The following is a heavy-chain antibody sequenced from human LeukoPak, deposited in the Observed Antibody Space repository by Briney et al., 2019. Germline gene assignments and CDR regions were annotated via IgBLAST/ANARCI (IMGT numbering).Heavy chain of an antibody. CDR3: ARAVMVRGVPFDY. J-gene: IGHJ4*02. D-gene: IGHD3-10*01. CDR1: NYTFTSFG. V-gene: IGHV1-18*01. CDR2: INAYNGNT. Sequence: GASVKVSCKGSNYTFTSFGISWVRQAPGQGLEWMGWINAYNGNTKYAERFQDRVTMTTDTSTAYMELRSLRSEDTAVYYCARAVMVRGVPFDYWGQGTLVTVSS.